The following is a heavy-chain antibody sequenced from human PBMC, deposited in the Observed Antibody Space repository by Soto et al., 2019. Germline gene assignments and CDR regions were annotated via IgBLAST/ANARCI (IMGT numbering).Heavy chain of an antibody. Sequence: QVQLVQSGAEVRKPGSSVQVSCKASGGSFNGYAISWVRQAPGQVLEWMGGIIPMFGTTSHAQRFKGRVTITADESTSIVYVEVSSLGSDDTAVYYCARDAKVETTPFDYWGQGTLVTVSS. CDR1: GGSFNGYA. D-gene: IGHD1-1*01. V-gene: IGHV1-69*01. CDR2: IIPMFGTT. CDR3: ARDAKVETTPFDY. J-gene: IGHJ4*02.